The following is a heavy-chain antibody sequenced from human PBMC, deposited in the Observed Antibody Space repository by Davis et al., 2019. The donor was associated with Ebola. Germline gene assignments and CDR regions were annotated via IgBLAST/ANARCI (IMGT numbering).Heavy chain of an antibody. J-gene: IGHJ4*02. CDR1: GGSISSGGYS. CDR2: IYHNGRT. CDR3: ARDFVY. V-gene: IGHV4-30-2*05. Sequence: SQTLSLTCAVSGGSISSGGYSWSWIRQPPGKGLEWIGYIYHNGRTNYNPSLKSRVTISLDTSKNQFSLKLTSVTAADTAVYFCARDFVYWAQGTLVTVSS.